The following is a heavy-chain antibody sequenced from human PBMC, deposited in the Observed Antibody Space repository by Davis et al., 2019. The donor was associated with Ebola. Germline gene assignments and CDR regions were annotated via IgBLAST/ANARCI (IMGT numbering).Heavy chain of an antibody. J-gene: IGHJ6*04. CDR2: IIPIFGTA. CDR3: ARARSTMVRGVIITYYYYYGMDV. Sequence: AASVKVSCKTSGYTFSDYYMHWVRQAPGQGLEWMGGIIPIFGTANYAQKFQGRVTITADESTSTAYMELSSLRSEDTAVYYCARARSTMVRGVIITYYYYYGMDVWGKGTTVTVSS. CDR1: GYTFSDYY. D-gene: IGHD3-10*01. V-gene: IGHV1-69*13.